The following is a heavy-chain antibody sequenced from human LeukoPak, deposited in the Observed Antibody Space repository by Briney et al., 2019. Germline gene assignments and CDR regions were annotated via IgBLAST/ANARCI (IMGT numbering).Heavy chain of an antibody. CDR2: ISNDGNNK. J-gene: IGHJ4*02. V-gene: IGHV3-30*18. CDR1: GFTFSTYG. CDR3: AKDAGHCRGGSCYRQDY. D-gene: IGHD2-15*01. Sequence: QPGGSLRLSGAASGFTFSTYGMHWVRQAPGKGPEWVAVISNDGNNKYHAESVKGRFTISRDNSKNTLYLQMNSLRAEDTAVYYCAKDAGHCRGGSCYRQDYWGQGTLVTVSS.